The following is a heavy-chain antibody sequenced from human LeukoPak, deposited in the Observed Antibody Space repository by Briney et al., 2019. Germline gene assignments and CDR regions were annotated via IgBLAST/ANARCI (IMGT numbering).Heavy chain of an antibody. CDR3: THTYYDYVWGSYRQD. V-gene: IGHV3-73*01. D-gene: IGHD3-16*02. Sequence: GGSLRLSCAASGFTFSGSAMHWVRQASGKGLEWVGRIRSKANSYATAYAASVKGRSTISRDDSKNTAYLQMNSLKTEDTAVYYCTHTYYDYVWGSYRQDWGQGTLVTVSS. CDR2: IRSKANSYAT. J-gene: IGHJ4*02. CDR1: GFTFSGSA.